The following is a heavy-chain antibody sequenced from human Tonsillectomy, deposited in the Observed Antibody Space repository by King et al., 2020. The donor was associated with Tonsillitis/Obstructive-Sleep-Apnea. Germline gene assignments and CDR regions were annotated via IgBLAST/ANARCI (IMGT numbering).Heavy chain of an antibody. CDR2: ISDNAYNT. V-gene: IGHV3-23*04. J-gene: IGHJ4*02. Sequence: VQLVESGGGLVQPGGSLRLSCAASGFTFSNYAMSWVRQDPGKGREWVSIISDNAYNTYYADSVKGRFTISRDNSKNTLYLRMYSLRAEDTAIYYCAKKRESTTSWYFDSWGQGTLVTVSS. D-gene: IGHD2-2*01. CDR1: GFTFSNYA. CDR3: AKKRESTTSWYFDS.